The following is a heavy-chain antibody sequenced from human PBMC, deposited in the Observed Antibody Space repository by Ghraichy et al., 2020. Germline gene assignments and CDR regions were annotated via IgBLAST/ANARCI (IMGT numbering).Heavy chain of an antibody. V-gene: IGHV4-30-2*01. CDR3: ARAGSSPKYYYYYGMDV. Sequence: SETLSLTCAVSGGSISSGGYSWSWIRQPPGKGLEWIGYIYHSGSTYYNPSLKSRVTISVDRSKNQFSLKLSSVTAADTAGYYCARAGSSPKYYYYYGMDVWGQGTTVTVSS. CDR1: GGSISSGGYS. D-gene: IGHD3-10*01. J-gene: IGHJ6*02. CDR2: IYHSGST.